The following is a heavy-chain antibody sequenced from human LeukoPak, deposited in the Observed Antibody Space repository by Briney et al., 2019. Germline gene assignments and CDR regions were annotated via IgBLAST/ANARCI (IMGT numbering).Heavy chain of an antibody. CDR2: IIPIFGTA. CDR1: GGTFSSYA. J-gene: IGHJ3*02. CDR3: ARDSLGSGPDEDAFDI. D-gene: IGHD3-10*01. V-gene: IGHV1-69*13. Sequence: ASVKVSCKASGGTFSSYAISWVRQAPGQGLEWRGGIIPIFGTANYAQKFQGRVTITADESTSTAYMELSSLRSEDTAVYYCARDSLGSGPDEDAFDIWGQGTMVTVSS.